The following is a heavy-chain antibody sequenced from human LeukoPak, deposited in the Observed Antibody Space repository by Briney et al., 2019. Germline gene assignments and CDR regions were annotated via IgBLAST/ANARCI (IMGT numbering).Heavy chain of an antibody. J-gene: IGHJ5*02. V-gene: IGHV1-8*01. Sequence: ASVKVSCKASGYIFTQYGISWVRQAPGQGLEWMGWMNPNSGNTGYAQEFQGRVTMTRNTSISTAYMELSSLRSEDTAVYYCARGRDFWSGYLNWFDPWGQGTLVTVSS. CDR1: GYIFTQYG. CDR3: ARGRDFWSGYLNWFDP. D-gene: IGHD3-3*01. CDR2: MNPNSGNT.